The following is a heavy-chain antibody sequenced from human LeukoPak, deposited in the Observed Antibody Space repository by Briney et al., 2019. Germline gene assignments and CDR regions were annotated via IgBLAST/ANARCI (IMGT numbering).Heavy chain of an antibody. Sequence: SQTLSLTCTVSGGSISSGSYYWGWVRQPPGKGLEWIGTIYYGGSTYYNPSLKTRVTISVDTSKNQFSLKLSSVTAADTAVYYCARDTHYSSSSGYYYYYMNVWGKGTTVTVSS. D-gene: IGHD6-6*01. CDR2: IYYGGST. J-gene: IGHJ6*03. CDR3: ARDTHYSSSSGYYYYYMNV. CDR1: GGSISSGSYY. V-gene: IGHV4-39*07.